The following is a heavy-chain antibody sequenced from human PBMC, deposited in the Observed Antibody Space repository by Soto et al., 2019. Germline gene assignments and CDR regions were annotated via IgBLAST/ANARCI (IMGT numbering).Heavy chain of an antibody. Sequence: GGSLRLSCAASGFTFSSYAMSWVRQAPGKGLEWVSSVSSSGGSTNYADSVKGRFTISRDTSKNTLYLQMNSLKAEDTAVYYCARSYHYDSRTYYYFEYWGQGTLVTVSS. CDR3: ARSYHYDSRTYYYFEY. CDR2: VSSSGGST. V-gene: IGHV3-23*01. CDR1: GFTFSSYA. J-gene: IGHJ4*02. D-gene: IGHD3-22*01.